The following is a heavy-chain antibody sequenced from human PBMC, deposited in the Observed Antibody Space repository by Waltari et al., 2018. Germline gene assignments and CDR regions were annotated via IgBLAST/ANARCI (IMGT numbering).Heavy chain of an antibody. D-gene: IGHD6-19*01. J-gene: IGHJ4*02. CDR1: GYTFSNYV. Sequence: QVQLVQSGAEVKKPGASVRLSCKASGYTFSNYVVHWVRQAPGQRLEWMGWINGGNGNVDYSERCQGRVTITRDTSANTVYMELSSLRFEDTAVYYCASGDSSGWSTDYWGQGTLVTVSS. CDR2: INGGNGNV. CDR3: ASGDSSGWSTDY. V-gene: IGHV1-3*01.